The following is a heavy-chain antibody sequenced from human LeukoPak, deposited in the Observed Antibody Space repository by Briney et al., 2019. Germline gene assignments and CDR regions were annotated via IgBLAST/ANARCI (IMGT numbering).Heavy chain of an antibody. CDR3: ARSWYSFGSESYFDY. D-gene: IGHD6-13*01. J-gene: IGHJ4*02. CDR2: INAGNGNT. Sequence: GASVKVSCKASGYTFASYAIHWVRQAPGQRLEWMGWINAGNGNTKYSQKFQGRVTITRDTSATTAYMELSSLRSEDTAVYYCARSWYSFGSESYFDYWGQGTLVTVSS. CDR1: GYTFASYA. V-gene: IGHV1-3*01.